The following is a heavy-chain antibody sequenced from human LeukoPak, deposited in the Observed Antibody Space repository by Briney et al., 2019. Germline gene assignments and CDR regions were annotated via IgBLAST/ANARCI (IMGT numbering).Heavy chain of an antibody. CDR2: ISYIGTT. CDR1: GDSISTTNFY. Sequence: SVTLSLTCAVSGDSISTTNFYWGWLRQSPRKGLEWIGSISYIGTTYYNPSLKSRVTMSVDMSKNQLSLILTSVTAADTAVYYCAKLNWNEDLDSWGQGTLVTVSS. CDR3: AKLNWNEDLDS. D-gene: IGHD1-1*01. J-gene: IGHJ4*02. V-gene: IGHV4-39*01.